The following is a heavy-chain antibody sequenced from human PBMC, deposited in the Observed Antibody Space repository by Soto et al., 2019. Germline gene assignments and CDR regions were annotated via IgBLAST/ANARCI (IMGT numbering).Heavy chain of an antibody. CDR2: IDWDDDK. J-gene: IGHJ5*02. CDR1: GFSLSTSGMR. Sequence: SGPTLVNPTQTLTLTCTFSGFSLSTSGMRVSWIRQPPGKALEWLARIDWDDDKLYSTSLKTRLTISKDTSKNQVVLTMTNMDPVATATYYCARSIVAAGSRWFDPWGQGTLVTVSS. V-gene: IGHV2-70*04. CDR3: ARSIVAAGSRWFDP. D-gene: IGHD6-13*01.